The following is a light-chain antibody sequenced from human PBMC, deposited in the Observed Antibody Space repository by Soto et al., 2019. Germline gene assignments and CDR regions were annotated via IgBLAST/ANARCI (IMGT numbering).Light chain of an antibody. V-gene: IGLV2-14*01. J-gene: IGLJ1*01. Sequence: QSVLTQPASVSGSPGPSIPISCTGTSSDLGGYNYVSWYQQHPGKAPKLMIYDVSNRPSGVSNRFSGSKSGNTASLTISGLQAEDEADYYCSSYTSSSTPLYVFGTGTKVTVL. CDR3: SSYTSSSTPLYV. CDR1: SSDLGGYNY. CDR2: DVS.